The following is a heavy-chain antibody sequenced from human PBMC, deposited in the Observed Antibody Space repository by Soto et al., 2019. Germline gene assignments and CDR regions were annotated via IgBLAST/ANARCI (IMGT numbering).Heavy chain of an antibody. CDR2: ISASGDRT. D-gene: IGHD2-21*02. J-gene: IGHJ6*02. V-gene: IGHV3-23*01. CDR3: AKILTTADYYWYGMDV. CDR1: GFPFTTYH. Sequence: PGLSLRLSCPASGFPFTTYHMVWVRQAPGKGLESVASISASGDRTYYADSVKGRFTISRDNSKNMLYLQMNSLRAEDTAVYYCAKILTTADYYWYGMDVWGQGAAVTVSS.